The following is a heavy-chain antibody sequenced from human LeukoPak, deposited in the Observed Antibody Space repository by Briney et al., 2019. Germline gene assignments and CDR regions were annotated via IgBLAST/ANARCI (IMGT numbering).Heavy chain of an antibody. CDR2: INPNSGGT. D-gene: IGHD2-8*01. CDR3: ARDRDAISGAFDI. Sequence: ASVKVSCKASGYTFTGYYMHWVRQAPGQGLEWMGWINPNSGGTNYAQKFQGRVTMTRDTSISTAYMELSRLRSDDTAVYYCARDRDAISGAFDIWGQGTMVTVSS. J-gene: IGHJ3*02. V-gene: IGHV1-2*02. CDR1: GYTFTGYY.